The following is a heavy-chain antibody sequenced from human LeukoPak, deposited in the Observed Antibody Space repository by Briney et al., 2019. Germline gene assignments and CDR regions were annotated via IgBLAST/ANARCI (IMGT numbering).Heavy chain of an antibody. CDR1: GFTFSSYA. V-gene: IGHV3-23*01. J-gene: IGHJ2*01. Sequence: PGGSLRLSCAASGFTFSSYAMSWVRQAPGKGLEWVSVISGSGATTYYADSVKGRFTISRDNSKNTVYLQMNSLRAEDTAVYYCAKGWSYSWDHENRMLDLWGRGTLVTVSS. D-gene: IGHD1-14*01. CDR3: AKGWSYSWDHENRMLDL. CDR2: ISGSGATT.